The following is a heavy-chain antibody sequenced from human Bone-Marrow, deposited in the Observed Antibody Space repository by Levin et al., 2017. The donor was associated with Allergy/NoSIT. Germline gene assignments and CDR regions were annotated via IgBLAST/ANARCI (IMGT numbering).Heavy chain of an antibody. CDR1: GFTFSRYD. CDR2: IGTAAGDT. CDR3: ARGLLFGDYEGDAFDI. J-gene: IGHJ3*02. D-gene: IGHD4-17*01. V-gene: IGHV3-13*01. Sequence: GGSLRLSCEASGFTFSRYDMHWVRQATGKGLEWVSYIGTAAGDTNYPDSVRGRFTISRDNGRNSLFLQMNSLRAGDTAVYYCARGLLFGDYEGDAFDIWGQGTMVTVSS.